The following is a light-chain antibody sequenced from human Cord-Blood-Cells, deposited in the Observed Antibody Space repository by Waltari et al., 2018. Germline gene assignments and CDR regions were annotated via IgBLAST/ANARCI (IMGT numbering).Light chain of an antibody. Sequence: SSELTQDPAVSVALGQTVRITCPGDSLRSHSASWYQQKPGQAPVLVIYGKNNRPSGIPDRFSGSSSGNTASLTITGAQAEDEADYYCNSRDSSGNHVVFGGGTKLTVL. CDR3: NSRDSSGNHVV. CDR2: GKN. J-gene: IGLJ2*01. CDR1: SLRSHS. V-gene: IGLV3-19*01.